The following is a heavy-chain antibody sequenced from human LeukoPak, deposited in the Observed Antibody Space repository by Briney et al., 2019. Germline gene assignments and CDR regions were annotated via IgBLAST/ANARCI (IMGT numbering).Heavy chain of an antibody. CDR2: INQDGGGK. V-gene: IGHV3-7*04. CDR1: GFTFSSYW. J-gene: IGHJ5*02. Sequence: GGSLRLSCAASGFTFSSYWMSWVRQAPGKGLEWVATINQDGGGKYYVDSVKGRFTISRDNAKNSLHLQMSSLRAEDTAVYYCARVRTGTTNWFDPWGQGTLVSVSS. D-gene: IGHD1-1*01. CDR3: ARVRTGTTNWFDP.